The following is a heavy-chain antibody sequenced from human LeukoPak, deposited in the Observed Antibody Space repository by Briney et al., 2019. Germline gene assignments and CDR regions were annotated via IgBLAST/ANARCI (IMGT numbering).Heavy chain of an antibody. CDR2: IWFDGSNK. D-gene: IGHD3-10*01. CDR1: QFTFSNYG. Sequence: GRSLRLSCSASQFTFSNYGMHWVRQAPGKGLQWVAFIWFDGSNKYYADSVKGRFTISRDNTKNTLYLQINSLRAEDTAVYYCARDRGNSHFDYWGQGTLVTVSS. V-gene: IGHV3-33*01. J-gene: IGHJ4*02. CDR3: ARDRGNSHFDY.